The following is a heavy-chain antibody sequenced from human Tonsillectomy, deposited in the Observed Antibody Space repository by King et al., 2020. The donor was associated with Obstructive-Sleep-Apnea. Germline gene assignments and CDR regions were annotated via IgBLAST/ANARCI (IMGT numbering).Heavy chain of an antibody. V-gene: IGHV4-59*01. D-gene: IGHD5-12*01. Sequence: QLQESGPGLVKPSETLSLTCTVSGGSISSYSWSWIRQPPGKGLEWIGYIYYSGSTTYNPSLKSRVTVSVDTSKNQFSLKLSSVTAADTAVYYCARAADWLKGRWFDPWGQGTLVTVSS. CDR3: ARAADWLKGRWFDP. J-gene: IGHJ5*02. CDR1: GGSISSYS. CDR2: IYYSGST.